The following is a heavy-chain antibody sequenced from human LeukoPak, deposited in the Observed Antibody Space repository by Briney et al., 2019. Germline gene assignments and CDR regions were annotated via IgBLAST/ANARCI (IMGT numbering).Heavy chain of an antibody. CDR3: AKKTIVGATVDAFDI. V-gene: IGHV3-30*02. CDR2: IRYDGSNK. Sequence: GGSLRLSCAASGFTFSSYGMHWVRQAPGKGLEWVAFIRYDGSNKYYADSVKGRFTISRDNSKNTLYLQMNSLRAEDTAVYYCAKKTIVGATVDAFDIWGQGTMVTVSS. J-gene: IGHJ3*02. CDR1: GFTFSSYG. D-gene: IGHD1-26*01.